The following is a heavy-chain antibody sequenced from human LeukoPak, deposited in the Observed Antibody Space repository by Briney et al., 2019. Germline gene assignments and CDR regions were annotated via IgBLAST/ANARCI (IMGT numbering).Heavy chain of an antibody. Sequence: SETLSLTWAVSGYSISSGYYWGWIRQPPGKGLVWISSTYHSGTTYYIPSIKSRVTISVDTSKNQFSLKLSSGTAADTAVYYCARVYSSSSGGFDYWGQGTLVTVSS. V-gene: IGHV4-38-2*01. CDR3: ARVYSSSSGGFDY. D-gene: IGHD6-6*01. CDR1: GYSISSGYY. CDR2: TYHSGTT. J-gene: IGHJ4*02.